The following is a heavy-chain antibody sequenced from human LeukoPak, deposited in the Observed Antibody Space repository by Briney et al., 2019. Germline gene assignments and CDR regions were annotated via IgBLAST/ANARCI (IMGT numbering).Heavy chain of an antibody. D-gene: IGHD4-17*01. V-gene: IGHV1-3*03. Sequence: ASVKVSCKASGYTFTSYATHWVRQAPGQRLEWMGWINAGNGNTKYSQEFQGRVTITRDTSASTAYMELSSLRSEDMAVYYCARGPEPSSPYGFYYMDVWGKGTTVTVSS. J-gene: IGHJ6*03. CDR2: INAGNGNT. CDR1: GYTFTSYA. CDR3: ARGPEPSSPYGFYYMDV.